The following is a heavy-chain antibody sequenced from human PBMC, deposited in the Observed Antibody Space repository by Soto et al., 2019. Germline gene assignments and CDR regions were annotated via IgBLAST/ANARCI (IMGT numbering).Heavy chain of an antibody. D-gene: IGHD3-3*01. J-gene: IGHJ6*02. CDR2: ISGSGGST. V-gene: IGHV3-23*01. Sequence: PGGSLRLSCAASGFTFSNYAMTWVRQAPGMGLEWVSSISGSGGSTYYADSVKGRFTISRDNSKDTVYLQMNSLRAEDTALYYCATGAFCVSGGCSEGCLGMGIRGQGPT. CDR1: GFTFSNYA. CDR3: ATGAFCVSGGCSEGCLGMGI.